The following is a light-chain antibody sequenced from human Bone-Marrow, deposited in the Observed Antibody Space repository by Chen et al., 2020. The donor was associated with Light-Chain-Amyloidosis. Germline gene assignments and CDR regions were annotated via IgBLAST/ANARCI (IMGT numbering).Light chain of an antibody. J-gene: IGKJ1*01. CDR2: RSS. CDR3: HQYGSSPWT. CDR1: QRVTTSS. V-gene: IGKV3-20*01. Sequence: LTQSPGTLSLSPGQTATLFCRACQRVTTSSLAWDRLRPGQAPRLSIFRSSRRAPGMPDRFRGSGSGTDFTLTIDRLEPEDSALYFCHQYGSSPWTFGQGTRVEI.